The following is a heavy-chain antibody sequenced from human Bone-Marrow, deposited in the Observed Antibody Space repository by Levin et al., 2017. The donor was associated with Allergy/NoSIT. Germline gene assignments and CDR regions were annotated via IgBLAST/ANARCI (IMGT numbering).Heavy chain of an antibody. Sequence: PGGSLRLSCAASGFIFRNYAMNWVRQAPGKGLEWVASIGGSGDTTYYADSVKGRFTISRDNSQRTLYLHLNSLRVEDTAIYYCAKRGPYGQPAFDSWGQGTLVTVSS. CDR3: AKRGPYGQPAFDS. D-gene: IGHD4-17*01. CDR2: IGGSGDTT. V-gene: IGHV3-23*01. J-gene: IGHJ4*02. CDR1: GFIFRNYA.